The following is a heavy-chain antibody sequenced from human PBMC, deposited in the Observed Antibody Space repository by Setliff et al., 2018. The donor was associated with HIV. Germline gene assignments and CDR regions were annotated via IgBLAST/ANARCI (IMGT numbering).Heavy chain of an antibody. J-gene: IGHJ4*02. CDR3: AREGRYSSACFFDY. Sequence: PSETLSLTCTVSGGFLNGYFWTWIRQPPGKKLEWIGRAYYDGSTHYNPSLNSRAIISVDTSKNQCYLKVNSVTPADTAVYYCAREGRYSSACFFDYWGQGTLVT. V-gene: IGHV4-59*01. CDR1: GGFLNGYF. CDR2: AYYDGST. D-gene: IGHD6-19*01.